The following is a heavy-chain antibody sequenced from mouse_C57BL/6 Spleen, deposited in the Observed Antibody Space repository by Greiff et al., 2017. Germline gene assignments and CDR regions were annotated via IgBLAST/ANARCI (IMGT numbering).Heavy chain of an antibody. CDR2: ISSGGSYT. CDR3: ARPNSNFYAMDY. CDR1: GFTFSSSG. J-gene: IGHJ4*01. Sequence: EVQGVESGGDLVKPGGSLKLSCAASGFTFSSSGMSWVRQTPDKRLEWVATISSGGSYTYYPDSVKGRFTISRDNAKNTRYLQMSSLKSEDTAMYYCARPNSNFYAMDYWGQGTSVTVSS. V-gene: IGHV5-6*01. D-gene: IGHD2-5*01.